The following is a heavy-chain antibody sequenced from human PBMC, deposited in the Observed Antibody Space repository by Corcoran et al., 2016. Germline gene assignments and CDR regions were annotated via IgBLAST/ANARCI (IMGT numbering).Heavy chain of an antibody. CDR1: GFTFGDYA. CDR3: TRAGADIVVVVADY. Sequence: EVQLVESGGGLVQPGRSLRLSCTASGFTFGDYAMSWFRQAPGKGLEWVGFIRSKAYGGTTEYAASMKGRFTISRDDSKSIAYLQMNSLKTEDTAVYYCTRAGADIVVVVADYWGQGTLVTVSS. V-gene: IGHV3-49*03. CDR2: IRSKAYGGTT. J-gene: IGHJ4*02. D-gene: IGHD2-15*01.